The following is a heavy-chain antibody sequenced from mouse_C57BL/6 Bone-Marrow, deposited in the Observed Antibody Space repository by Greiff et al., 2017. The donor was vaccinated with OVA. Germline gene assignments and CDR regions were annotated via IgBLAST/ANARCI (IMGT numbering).Heavy chain of an antibody. Sequence: VQLKESGAELVMPGASVKLSCKASGYTFTSYWMHWVKQRPGQGLEWIGEIDPSDSYTNYNQKFKGKSTLTVDKSSSTAYMQLSSLTSEDSAVYYCARGVGDYWGQGTTLTVSS. CDR1: GYTFTSYW. J-gene: IGHJ2*01. CDR2: IDPSDSYT. V-gene: IGHV1-69*01. CDR3: ARGVGDY. D-gene: IGHD1-1*01.